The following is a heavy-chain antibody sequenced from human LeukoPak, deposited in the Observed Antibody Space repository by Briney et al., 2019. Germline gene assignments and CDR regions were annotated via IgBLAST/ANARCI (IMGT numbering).Heavy chain of an antibody. CDR1: GGTFISYA. Sequence: GASVKVSCKASGGTFISYAISWVRQAPGQGLEWMGWISAYNGNTNYAQKLQGRVTMTTDTSTSTAYMELRSLRSDDTAVYYCARDWLWGYTHYYYGMDVWGQGTTVTVSS. V-gene: IGHV1-18*01. CDR2: ISAYNGNT. CDR3: ARDWLWGYTHYYYGMDV. D-gene: IGHD5-18*01. J-gene: IGHJ6*02.